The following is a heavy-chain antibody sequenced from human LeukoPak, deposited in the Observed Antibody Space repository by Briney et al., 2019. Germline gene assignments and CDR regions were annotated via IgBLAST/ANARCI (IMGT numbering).Heavy chain of an antibody. CDR1: GGTFSSYT. Sequence: SVKVSCKASGGTFSSYTISWVRQAPGQGLEWMGRIIPILGIANCAQKFQGRVTITADKSTSTAYMELSSLRSEDTAVYYCAIRGHSVRPFVNRGERANGTDS. V-gene: IGHV1-69*02. CDR2: IIPILGIA. CDR3: AIRGHSVRPFVNRGERANGTDS. D-gene: IGHD3-16*01. J-gene: IGHJ5*01.